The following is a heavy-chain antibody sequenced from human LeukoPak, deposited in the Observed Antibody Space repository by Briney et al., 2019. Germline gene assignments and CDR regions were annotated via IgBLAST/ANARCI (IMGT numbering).Heavy chain of an antibody. CDR2: ISSSGSTI. D-gene: IGHD3-9*01. CDR1: GFTFSSYE. Sequence: PGGSLRLSCAASGFTFSSYEMNCVRQAPGKGLEWVSYISSSGSTIYYADSVKGRFTISRDNATNSLYLQMNSLRAEDTAVYYCARGSLRYFDCWGQGTLVTVSS. J-gene: IGHJ4*02. CDR3: ARGSLRYFDC. V-gene: IGHV3-48*03.